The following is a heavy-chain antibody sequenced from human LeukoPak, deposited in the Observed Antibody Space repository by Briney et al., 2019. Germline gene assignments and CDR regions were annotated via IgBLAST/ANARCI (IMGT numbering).Heavy chain of an antibody. CDR3: ARNRPPPRSCTNGVCYFADYYYYYMDV. V-gene: IGHV1-18*01. D-gene: IGHD2-8*01. CDR1: GYTFTSYG. Sequence: ASVKVSCKASGYTFTSYGISWVRQAPGQGLEWMGWINAYNGNTNYAQKLQGRVTMTTDTSTSTAYMELRSLRSDDTAVYYCARNRPPPRSCTNGVCYFADYYYYYMDVWDKGTTVTVSS. CDR2: INAYNGNT. J-gene: IGHJ6*03.